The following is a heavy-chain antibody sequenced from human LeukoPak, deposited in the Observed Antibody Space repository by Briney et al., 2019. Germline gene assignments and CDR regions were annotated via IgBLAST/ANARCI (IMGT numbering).Heavy chain of an antibody. J-gene: IGHJ3*02. D-gene: IGHD2-2*01. CDR2: ISSSSSYI. V-gene: IGHV3-21*01. CDR3: ASTADIVVVPAAPGI. CDR1: GFTFSSYS. Sequence: GGSLRLSCAASGFTFSSYSMNWVRQAPGKGLEWVSSISSSSSYIYYADSVKGRFTISRDNAKNSLYLQMNSLRAEDTAVYYCASTADIVVVPAAPGIWGQGTMVTASS.